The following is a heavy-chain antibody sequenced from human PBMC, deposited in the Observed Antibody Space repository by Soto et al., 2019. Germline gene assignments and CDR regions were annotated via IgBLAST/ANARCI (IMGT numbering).Heavy chain of an antibody. CDR1: GFTFSSYP. CDR2: ISRDGRNT. Sequence: EVQLVESGGKWVQPGGSLRLSCSASGFTFSSYPLHWVRQAPGKGLEYVSTISRDGRNTYFADSVKGRFTISRDNSENSLYLHMSSLRVEDTAVYYCAKGGDCGDYGIYMDVWGKGTTVTVSS. D-gene: IGHD4-17*01. V-gene: IGHV3-64D*08. J-gene: IGHJ6*03. CDR3: AKGGDCGDYGIYMDV.